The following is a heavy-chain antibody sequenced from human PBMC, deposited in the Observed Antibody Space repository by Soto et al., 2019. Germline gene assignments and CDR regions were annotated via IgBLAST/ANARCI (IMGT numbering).Heavy chain of an antibody. J-gene: IGHJ4*02. CDR2: IYPGDHET. CDR3: ARSPRSSPYFDY. V-gene: IGHV5-51*01. CDR1: GYTFSNFW. D-gene: IGHD6-13*01. Sequence: GESLKISCQCSGYTFSNFWIGWVRQLPGKGLEWMGIIYPGDHETRYSPSFHSKVTISADKSINTAYLQWNSLEASDTAFYFCARSPRSSPYFDYWGQGALVTSPQ.